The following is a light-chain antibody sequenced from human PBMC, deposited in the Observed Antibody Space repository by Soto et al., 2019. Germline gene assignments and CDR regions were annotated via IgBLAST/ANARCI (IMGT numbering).Light chain of an antibody. Sequence: QSALTQPASVSGSPGQSITISCTGTSSDVGGYNYVSWYQQYPGKAPKLMIYDVSNRPSGVSNRFSGSKSGNTASLTISGLQAEDEADYFCYSYRSSNTLYVFGSGTKLTVL. CDR3: YSYRSSNTLYV. V-gene: IGLV2-14*01. CDR2: DVS. CDR1: SSDVGGYNY. J-gene: IGLJ1*01.